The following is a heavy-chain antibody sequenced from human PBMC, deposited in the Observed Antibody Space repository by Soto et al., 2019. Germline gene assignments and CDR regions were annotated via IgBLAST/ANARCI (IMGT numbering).Heavy chain of an antibody. CDR1: GYTFTSYG. CDR2: ISAYNGNT. V-gene: IGHV1-18*01. J-gene: IGHJ5*02. Sequence: VKVSCKASGYTFTSYGISWVRQAPGQGLEWMGWISAYNGNTNYAQKLQGRVTMTTDTSTSTAYMELRSLRSDDTAVYYCARDHQVERFLEWLFENNWFDPWGQGTLVTVSS. D-gene: IGHD3-3*01. CDR3: ARDHQVERFLEWLFENNWFDP.